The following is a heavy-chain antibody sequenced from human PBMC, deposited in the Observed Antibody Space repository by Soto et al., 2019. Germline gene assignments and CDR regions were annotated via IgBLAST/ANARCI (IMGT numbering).Heavy chain of an antibody. D-gene: IGHD4-17*01. CDR2: ISSSSSYI. Sequence: EVQLVESGGGLVQPGGSLRLSCAASGFTFSSYSMNWVRQAPGKGLEWVSSISSSSSYIYYADSVKGRFTISRDNAKNSLYLQMNSLRAEDTAVYYCARDLSFYGDWNAFDIWGQGTMVTVSS. CDR3: ARDLSFYGDWNAFDI. V-gene: IGHV3-21*01. CDR1: GFTFSSYS. J-gene: IGHJ3*02.